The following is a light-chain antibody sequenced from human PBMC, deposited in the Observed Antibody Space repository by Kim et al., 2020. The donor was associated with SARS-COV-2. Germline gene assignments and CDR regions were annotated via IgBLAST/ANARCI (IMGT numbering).Light chain of an antibody. Sequence: PGKTARITCGGNNIGSKSVHWYQQKPGQAPVLVIYYDSARPSGIPERFSGSNSGNTATLTISRVEAGDEADYYCQVWDSSSDHPGVFGGGTQLTVL. CDR1: NIGSKS. J-gene: IGLJ3*02. CDR2: YDS. CDR3: QVWDSSSDHPGV. V-gene: IGLV3-21*04.